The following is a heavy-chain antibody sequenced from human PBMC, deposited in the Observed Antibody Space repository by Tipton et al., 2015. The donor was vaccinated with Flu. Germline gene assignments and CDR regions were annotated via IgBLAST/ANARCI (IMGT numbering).Heavy chain of an antibody. CDR3: ARSPGYYFDY. CDR1: GGSISGYY. CDR2: IYYSGGT. V-gene: IGHV4-59*08. Sequence: LRLSCTVSGGSISGYYWSWVRQPPGKGLEWIAFIYYSGGTNYNPSLQSRVTISVDTSKNQVSVKLSSVTAADTAVYYCARSPGYYFDYWGLGTLVTVSS. J-gene: IGHJ4*02. D-gene: IGHD6-25*01.